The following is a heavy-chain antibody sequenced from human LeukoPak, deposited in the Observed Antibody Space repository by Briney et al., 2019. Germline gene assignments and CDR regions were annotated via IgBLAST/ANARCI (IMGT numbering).Heavy chain of an antibody. Sequence: GGSLRLSCAASGFTFSSYDMNWVRQAPGKGLEWVSYISPSSTRIDYAASVRGRFTISRDNAKRSLYLQMSSLRAEDTAVYYCSWDHTGKEDIWGQGTMVTVSS. CDR2: ISPSSTRI. CDR3: SWDHTGKEDI. J-gene: IGHJ3*02. D-gene: IGHD2-8*02. CDR1: GFTFSSYD. V-gene: IGHV3-48*04.